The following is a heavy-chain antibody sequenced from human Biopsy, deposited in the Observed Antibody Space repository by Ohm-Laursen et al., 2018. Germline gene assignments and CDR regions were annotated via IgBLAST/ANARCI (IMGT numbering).Heavy chain of an antibody. CDR3: ARGPHSGSHSCFDY. V-gene: IGHV1-69*05. J-gene: IGHJ4*02. D-gene: IGHD1-26*01. Sequence: SVTASCQASGGTFINYAISWVRQAPGQGLEWMGGIIPMFGTANYAQMIQGRVTISTDESTSTSYMELSCLTTEDTAIYYCARGPHSGSHSCFDYWGRGTLVTVSS. CDR2: IIPMFGTA. CDR1: GGTFINYA.